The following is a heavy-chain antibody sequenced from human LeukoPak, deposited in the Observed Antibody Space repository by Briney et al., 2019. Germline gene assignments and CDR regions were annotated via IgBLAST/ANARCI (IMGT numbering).Heavy chain of an antibody. V-gene: IGHV4-34*01. CDR3: ARGGSGWYKYFDY. CDR2: INHSRST. D-gene: IGHD6-19*01. Sequence: TSETLSLTCAVYGGSFSAYYWSWLRQPPGKGLEWIGEINHSRSTNYNPSLKSRVTISVDTSKNQFSLKLSSVTAADTAVYYCARGGSGWYKYFDYWGQGTLVTVSS. CDR1: GGSFSAYY. J-gene: IGHJ4*02.